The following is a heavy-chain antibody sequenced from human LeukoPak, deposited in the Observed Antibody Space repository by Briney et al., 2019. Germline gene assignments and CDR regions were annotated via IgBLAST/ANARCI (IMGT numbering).Heavy chain of an antibody. Sequence: PSQPLSLTCTVSGGSISSGGYYWSWIRQHPGKGLEWIGYIYYSGSTYYNPSLKSRVTISVDTSNNQFSLKLSSVTAADTAVYCCARVSSDGYNSYYSDYWGQGTLVTVSS. CDR3: ARVSSDGYNSYYSDY. CDR1: GGSISSGGYY. CDR2: IYYSGST. D-gene: IGHD5-24*01. J-gene: IGHJ4*02. V-gene: IGHV4-31*03.